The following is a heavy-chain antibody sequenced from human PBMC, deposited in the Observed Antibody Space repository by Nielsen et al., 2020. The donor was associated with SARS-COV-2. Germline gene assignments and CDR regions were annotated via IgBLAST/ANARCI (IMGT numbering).Heavy chain of an antibody. CDR3: ARRGVTFGRVIVDY. J-gene: IGHJ4*02. V-gene: IGHV3-48*02. D-gene: IGHD3-16*02. CDR2: ISTSSSAT. CDR1: GFTFSTYN. Sequence: GGSLRLSCAASGFTFSTYNMMWVRQAPGKGLEWLSYISTSSSATYYADSVKGRFTISRDNAKNTLYLQMNSLRDEDTAVYYCARRGVTFGRVIVDYWGQGTLVTVSS.